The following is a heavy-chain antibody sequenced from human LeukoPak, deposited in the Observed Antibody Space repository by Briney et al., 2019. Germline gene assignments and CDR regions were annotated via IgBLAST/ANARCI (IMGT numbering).Heavy chain of an antibody. Sequence: SETLSLTCTVSGASIISDTYYWGWIRQPPGKGLEWIGSIYYSGSTYYSPSLKSRVTMSVDTSTNQFSLKLISVTAADTALYYCAGNFYASSGYYLDDFYFDFWGQGTLVTVSS. D-gene: IGHD3-22*01. CDR1: GASIISDTYY. CDR3: AGNFYASSGYYLDDFYFDF. CDR2: IYYSGST. J-gene: IGHJ4*02. V-gene: IGHV4-39*07.